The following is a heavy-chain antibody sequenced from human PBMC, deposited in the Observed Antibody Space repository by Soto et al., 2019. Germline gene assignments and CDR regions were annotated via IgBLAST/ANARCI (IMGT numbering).Heavy chain of an antibody. J-gene: IGHJ6*02. CDR2: SYYKSKWNN. CDR3: TGITWFRGMDV. CDR1: GDSVSSNSAG. V-gene: IGHV6-1*01. D-gene: IGHD3-10*01. Sequence: SQTLSLTCVISGDSVSSNSAGWNWIRQSPSRGLEWLGRSYYKSKWNNDYALSVKSRITINQDTSKKQFSLHLYSVTPEDTAVYYCTGITWFRGMDVWGQGTPVTVSS.